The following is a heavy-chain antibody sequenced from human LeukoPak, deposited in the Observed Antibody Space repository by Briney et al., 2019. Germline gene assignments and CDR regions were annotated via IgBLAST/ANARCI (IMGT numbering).Heavy chain of an antibody. CDR1: GGSISSYY. CDR3: ARNDYGRPFDY. J-gene: IGHJ4*02. V-gene: IGHV4-59*12. CDR2: IYYSGST. D-gene: IGHD4-17*01. Sequence: SETLSLTCTVSGGSISSYYWSWIRQPPGKGLEWIGYIYYSGSTYYNPSLKSRVTISVDTSKNQFSLKLSAVTAADTAVYYCARNDYGRPFDYWGQGTLVTVSS.